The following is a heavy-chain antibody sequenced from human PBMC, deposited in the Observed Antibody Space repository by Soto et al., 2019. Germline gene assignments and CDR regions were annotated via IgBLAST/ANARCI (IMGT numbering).Heavy chain of an antibody. V-gene: IGHV6-1*01. CDR3: ARVPWLRDDTEVDYFDY. D-gene: IGHD5-12*01. CDR1: GDSVSSNSAA. Sequence: PSQTLSLTCAISGDSVSSNSAAWNCIRQSPSRGLEWLGRTYYRSKWYNDYAVSVKSRITINPDTSKNQFSLQLNSVTPEDTAVYYCARVPWLRDDTEVDYFDYWGQGPLVTVSS. CDR2: TYYRSKWYN. J-gene: IGHJ4*02.